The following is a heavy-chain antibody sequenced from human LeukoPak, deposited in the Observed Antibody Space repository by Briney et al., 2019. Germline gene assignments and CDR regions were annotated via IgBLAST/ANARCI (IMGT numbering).Heavy chain of an antibody. CDR1: GFTFRNYE. D-gene: IGHD2-21*01. Sequence: PGGSLRLSCAASGFTFRNYEMNWVRQPPGKGLEWLSYISSSGSTIYYADSLKGRFTISRDNAKNSLYLQMDSLRAEDTAVYYCAKYLIAAANAYFDYWGQGTLVTVSS. J-gene: IGHJ4*02. V-gene: IGHV3-48*03. CDR3: AKYLIAAANAYFDY. CDR2: ISSSGSTI.